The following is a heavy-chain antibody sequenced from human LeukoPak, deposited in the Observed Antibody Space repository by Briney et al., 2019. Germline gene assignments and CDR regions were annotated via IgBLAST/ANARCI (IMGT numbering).Heavy chain of an antibody. CDR2: ISGYNQKT. D-gene: IGHD3-10*01. Sequence: GASVKVSCKTSGYIFTDYGISWVRQAPGQGLEWMGWISGYNQKTNYAQKFQDRVTVTTDTSTSTGYMELRSLRSDDTAVYYCARWSGGSEWRYHHGMDVWGQGTTVTVSS. J-gene: IGHJ6*02. CDR3: ARWSGGSEWRYHHGMDV. CDR1: GYIFTDYG. V-gene: IGHV1-18*01.